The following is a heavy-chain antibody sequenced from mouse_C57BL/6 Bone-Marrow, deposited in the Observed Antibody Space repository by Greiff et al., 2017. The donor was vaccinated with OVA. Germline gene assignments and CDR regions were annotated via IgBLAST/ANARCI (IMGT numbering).Heavy chain of an antibody. V-gene: IGHV1-50*01. Sequence: QVQLKQPGAELVKPGASVKLSCKASGYTFTSYWMQWVKQRPGQGLEWIGEIDPSDSYTNYNQKFKGKATLTVDTSSSTAYMQLSSLTSEDSAVYYCARLATGYYFDYWGQGTTLTVSS. CDR2: IDPSDSYT. J-gene: IGHJ2*01. CDR3: ARLATGYYFDY. D-gene: IGHD1-1*01. CDR1: GYTFTSYW.